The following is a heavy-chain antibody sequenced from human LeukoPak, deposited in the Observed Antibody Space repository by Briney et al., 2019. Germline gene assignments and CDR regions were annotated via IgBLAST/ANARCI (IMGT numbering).Heavy chain of an antibody. J-gene: IGHJ4*02. CDR3: ARDGYGDYVLGY. V-gene: IGHV4-39*07. CDR2: IYYSGST. D-gene: IGHD4-17*01. CDR1: GGSISSSSYY. Sequence: SETLSLTCTVSGGSISSSSYYWGWIRQPPGKGLEWIGSIYYSGSTYYNPSLKSRVTISVDTSKNQFSLKLSSVTAADTAVYYCARDGYGDYVLGYWGQGTLVTVSS.